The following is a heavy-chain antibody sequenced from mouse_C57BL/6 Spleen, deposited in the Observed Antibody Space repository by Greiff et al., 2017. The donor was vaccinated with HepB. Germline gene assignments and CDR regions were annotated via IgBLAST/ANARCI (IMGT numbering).Heavy chain of an antibody. D-gene: IGHD1-1*01. CDR1: GFNIKDDY. J-gene: IGHJ3*01. CDR2: IDPENGDT. V-gene: IGHV14-4*01. CDR3: TTSGYGSTPFAY. Sequence: EVQVVESGAELVRPGASVKLSCTASGFNIKDDYMHWVKQRPEQGLEWIGWIDPENGDTEYASKFQGKATITADTSSNTAYLQLSSLTSEDTAVYYCTTSGYGSTPFAYWGQGTLVTVSA.